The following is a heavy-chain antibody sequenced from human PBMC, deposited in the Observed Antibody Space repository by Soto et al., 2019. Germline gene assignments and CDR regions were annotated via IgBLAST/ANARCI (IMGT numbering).Heavy chain of an antibody. CDR1: GGSVSSGSYD. V-gene: IGHV4-61*01. J-gene: IGHJ4*02. CDR2: IYYSGST. D-gene: IGHD5-18*01. CDR3: ARVDSNGYLDY. Sequence: ETLPLTCNVSGGSVSSGSYDWSWIRQPPGKGLEWIGYIYYSGSTNYNPSLKSRVTISVDTSKNQFSLKLSSVTAADTAVYYCARVDSNGYLDYWGQGTLVTVS.